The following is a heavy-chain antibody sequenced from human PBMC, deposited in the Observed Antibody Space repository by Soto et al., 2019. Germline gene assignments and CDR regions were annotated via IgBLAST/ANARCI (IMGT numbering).Heavy chain of an antibody. Sequence: ESGGGLVKPGESLRLSCAASGFTFRSYSMNWVRQAPGKGLEWVSSISSSSSYIYYADSVKGRFTISRDNAKNSLFLQVNSMRAEDTAVYYCARDSTATAPSYYFDSWGQGTLVTVSS. CDR2: ISSSSSYI. J-gene: IGHJ4*02. CDR1: GFTFRSYS. V-gene: IGHV3-21*01. D-gene: IGHD1-1*01. CDR3: ARDSTATAPSYYFDS.